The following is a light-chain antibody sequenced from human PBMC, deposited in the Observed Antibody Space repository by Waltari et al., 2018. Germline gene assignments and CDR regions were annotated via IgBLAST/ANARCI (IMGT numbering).Light chain of an antibody. CDR2: EAS. CDR3: SSYQSSSTYV. CDR1: SSDVGGYNY. V-gene: IGLV2-14*01. Sequence: QSALTQPASVSGSPGQSITISCTGTSSDVGGYNYVSWYQQHPGKAPRLMICEASNRPSGVSNRFSGSKSGNTASLTISGLQAEAAADYYCSSYQSSSTYVFGTGTKVTVL. J-gene: IGLJ1*01.